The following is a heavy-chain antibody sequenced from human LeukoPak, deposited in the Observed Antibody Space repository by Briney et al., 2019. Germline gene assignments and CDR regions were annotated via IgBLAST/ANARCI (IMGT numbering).Heavy chain of an antibody. Sequence: PGGSLRLSCAASGFTFSTYAMIWVRQAPGKWLEWVSAISGSGGYTYYADSVKGRFTISRDNSKNTLYLQMDSLRAEDTAVYYCAKAPYDNYYYYMGVWGKGTTVTVSS. CDR1: GFTFSTYA. CDR3: AKAPYDNYYYYMGV. D-gene: IGHD5-12*01. J-gene: IGHJ6*03. V-gene: IGHV3-23*01. CDR2: ISGSGGYT.